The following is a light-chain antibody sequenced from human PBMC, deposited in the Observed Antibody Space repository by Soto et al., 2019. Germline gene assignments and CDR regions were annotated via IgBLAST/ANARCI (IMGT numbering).Light chain of an antibody. Sequence: SALAQPASMSWSPGQSITISCTGASSDVGGYSFVSWYPHHPRTPPNLILYEVTHRPSGVSHRFSGSKSASTASMTISGIQVEDEADYFCGSYSSTTTREVFGTGTKVTVL. CDR1: SSDVGGYSF. V-gene: IGLV2-14*01. CDR2: EVT. CDR3: GSYSSTTTREV. J-gene: IGLJ1*01.